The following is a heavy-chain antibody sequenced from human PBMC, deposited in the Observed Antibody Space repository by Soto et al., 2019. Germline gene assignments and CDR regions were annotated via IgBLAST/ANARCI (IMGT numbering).Heavy chain of an antibody. CDR3: ARYYDSSGYYYYYFDY. CDR1: GYTFTGYY. CDR2: INPSGGST. D-gene: IGHD3-22*01. J-gene: IGHJ4*02. V-gene: IGHV1-46*01. Sequence: QVQLVQSGAEVKKPGASVKVSCKASGYTFTGYYMHWVRQAPGQGLEWMGIINPSGGSTSYAQKFQGRVTMTRDTSTSTVYMELSSLRSEDTAVYYCARYYDSSGYYYYYFDYWGQGTLVTVSS.